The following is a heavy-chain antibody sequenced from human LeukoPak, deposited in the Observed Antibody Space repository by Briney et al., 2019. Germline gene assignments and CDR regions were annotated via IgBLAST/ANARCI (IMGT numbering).Heavy chain of an antibody. J-gene: IGHJ5*02. Sequence: SGTLSLICAVSGGSISSSNWWSWVRQPPGKGLGWIGEIYHSGSTNYKPSLKSRVTISVDKSKNQFSLKLSSVTAADTAVYYCARAGYDFWSGYYSGWLNWFDPWGQGTLVTVSS. D-gene: IGHD3-3*01. CDR3: ARAGYDFWSGYYSGWLNWFDP. V-gene: IGHV4-4*02. CDR2: IYHSGST. CDR1: GGSISSSNW.